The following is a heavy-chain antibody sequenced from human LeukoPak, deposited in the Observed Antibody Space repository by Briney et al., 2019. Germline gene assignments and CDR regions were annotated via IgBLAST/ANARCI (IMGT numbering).Heavy chain of an antibody. CDR1: GFTFSSYW. CDR3: ARAKPKNMVRGLIMRRESRYYFDY. V-gene: IGHV3-74*01. D-gene: IGHD3-10*01. J-gene: IGHJ4*02. CDR2: INSDGSST. Sequence: GGSLRLSCAASGFTFSSYWMHWVRHAPGKGLVWASRINSDGSSTSYADSVKGRFTISRDNAKNTLYLQMNSLRAEDTAVYYCARAKPKNMVRGLIMRRESRYYFDYWGQGTLVTVSS.